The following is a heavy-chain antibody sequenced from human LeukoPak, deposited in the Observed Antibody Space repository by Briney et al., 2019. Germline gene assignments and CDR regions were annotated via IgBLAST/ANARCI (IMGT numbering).Heavy chain of an antibody. V-gene: IGHV4-31*03. CDR1: GGSISSGGYY. CDR3: ARGPYYYDSSGSTPYYWYFDL. CDR2: IYYSGST. Sequence: SETLSLTCTVSGGSISSGGYYWSWIRQHPGKGLEWVGYIYYSGSTYYNPSLKSRVTISVDTSKNQFSLKLSSVTAADTAVYYCARGPYYYDSSGSTPYYWYFDLWGRGTLVTVSS. J-gene: IGHJ2*01. D-gene: IGHD3-22*01.